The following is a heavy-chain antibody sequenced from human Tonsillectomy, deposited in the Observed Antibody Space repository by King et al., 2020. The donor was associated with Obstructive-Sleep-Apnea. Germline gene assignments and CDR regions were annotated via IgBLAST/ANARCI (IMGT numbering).Heavy chain of an antibody. CDR1: GFTFSSSW. V-gene: IGHV3-7*03. D-gene: IGHD2-2*01. J-gene: IGHJ4*02. CDR3: ARDLYCSTIYCYQGSGVFDY. CDR2: IKQDGSEK. Sequence: VQLVESGGGLVQPGGSLRLSCAASGFTFSSSWMSWVRQAPGKGLEWVANIKQDGSEKYYVDSVTGRFTISRDNAKNSLYLQMNSLRAEDTAVYYCARDLYCSTIYCYQGSGVFDYWGQGSLVTVSS.